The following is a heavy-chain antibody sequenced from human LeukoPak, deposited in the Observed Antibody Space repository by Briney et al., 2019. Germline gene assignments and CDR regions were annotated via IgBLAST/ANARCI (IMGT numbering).Heavy chain of an antibody. D-gene: IGHD3-22*01. CDR3: ARPYDSSGYYASGIDY. V-gene: IGHV5-51*01. J-gene: IGHJ4*02. Sequence: GESLKISCKGSGYSFTSYWIGWVRQMPGKGLEWMGIIDPGDSDTRYSPSFQGQVTISADKSISTAYLQWSSLKDSDTAMYYCARPYDSSGYYASGIDYWGQGTLVTVSS. CDR1: GYSFTSYW. CDR2: IDPGDSDT.